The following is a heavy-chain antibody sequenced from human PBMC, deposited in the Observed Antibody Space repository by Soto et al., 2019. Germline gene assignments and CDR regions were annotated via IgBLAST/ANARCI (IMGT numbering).Heavy chain of an antibody. CDR1: GGSISNYY. Sequence: SETLSLTCSVSGGSISNYYWGWIRQPPGRGLEWIGFIYYNSGNTNYNPSVKSRVTISLGTSKNQFSLKLNSMTPADTAVYYCARAAGSGLTDFWGQGTLVTVSS. CDR2: IYYNSGNT. J-gene: IGHJ4*02. V-gene: IGHV4-59*01. CDR3: ARAAGSGLTDF. D-gene: IGHD3-10*01.